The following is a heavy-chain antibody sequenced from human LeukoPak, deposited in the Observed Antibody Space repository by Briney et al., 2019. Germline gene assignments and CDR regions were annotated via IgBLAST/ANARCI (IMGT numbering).Heavy chain of an antibody. J-gene: IGHJ5*02. CDR2: ISSSSTYI. CDR1: GFTFRSYS. D-gene: IGHD1-26*01. V-gene: IGHV3-21*01. CDR3: TRDLDSGSYDNWFDP. Sequence: GGSLRLSCAASGFTFRSYSMNWVRQAPGKGLEWVSSISSSSTYIYYADSVQGRFTISRDNAKNSLYLQMNSLRAEDTAVYYCTRDLDSGSYDNWFDPWGQGTLVTASS.